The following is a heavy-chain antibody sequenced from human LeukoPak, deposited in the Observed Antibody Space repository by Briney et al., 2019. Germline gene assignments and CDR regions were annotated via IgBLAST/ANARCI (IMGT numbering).Heavy chain of an antibody. CDR2: IYPGDSDT. V-gene: IGHV5-51*01. J-gene: IGHJ4*02. CDR1: GYSFTSYW. Sequence: GESLKISCKGSGYSFTSYWIGWVRQMPGKGLEWMGIIYPGDSDTRYSPSFQGQVTISADKSISTAYLQWSSLKASDTAMYYCARLEYSSSPPSGTPHYWGQGTLVTVSS. CDR3: ARLEYSSSPPSGTPHY. D-gene: IGHD6-6*01.